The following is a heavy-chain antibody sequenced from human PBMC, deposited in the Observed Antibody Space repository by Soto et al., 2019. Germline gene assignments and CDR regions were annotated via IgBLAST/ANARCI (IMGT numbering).Heavy chain of an antibody. Sequence: EVQLVESGGGLVKPGGSLRLSCAASGFTFSSYNINWVRQAPGKGLEWVSAITTGGEYRFYADSVKGRFTISRDNAKNSVYLEMSSLSVEDTAVYYCARERQLVQDGLDPWGQGTQVTVSS. J-gene: IGHJ5*02. D-gene: IGHD6-13*01. CDR3: ARERQLVQDGLDP. CDR2: ITTGGEYR. CDR1: GFTFSSYN. V-gene: IGHV3-21*06.